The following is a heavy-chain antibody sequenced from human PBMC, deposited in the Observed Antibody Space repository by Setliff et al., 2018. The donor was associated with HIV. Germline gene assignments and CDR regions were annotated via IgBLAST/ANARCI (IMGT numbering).Heavy chain of an antibody. Sequence: GGSLRLSCAASGFTFSSYSMNWVRQAPGKGLEWVSYISSSGNSIYYADSVRGRFSISRDNAKNSLYLQMNSLRAEDTAVYYCVRDWLVREIIAVYYFDHWGQGTLVTVSS. CDR3: VRDWLVREIIAVYYFDH. CDR2: ISSSGNSI. J-gene: IGHJ4*02. V-gene: IGHV3-48*01. CDR1: GFTFSSYS. D-gene: IGHD3-10*01.